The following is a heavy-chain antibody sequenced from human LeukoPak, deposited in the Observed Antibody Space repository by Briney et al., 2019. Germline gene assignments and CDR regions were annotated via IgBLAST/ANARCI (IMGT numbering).Heavy chain of an antibody. V-gene: IGHV3-74*01. CDR2: INNDGSFT. CDR3: ARGEQQWLVLYFDL. J-gene: IGHJ2*01. D-gene: IGHD6-19*01. CDR1: GFTFSEAW. Sequence: QTGGSLRLSCAASGFTFSEAWMHWVRQAPGKGLVWVSRINNDGSFTKYADSVKGRFTISRDNAKNTLSLQMNSLRAEDTAVYYCARGEQQWLVLYFDLWGRGTLVTVSS.